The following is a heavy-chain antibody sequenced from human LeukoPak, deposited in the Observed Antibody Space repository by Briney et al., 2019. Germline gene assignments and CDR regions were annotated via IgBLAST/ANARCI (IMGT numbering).Heavy chain of an antibody. Sequence: GGSLRLSCAASGFTFSSYNMNWARQAPGKGLEWVSYISSSSSTIYYADSVKGRFSISRDNAKNSLYLQMNSLSAEDTALYYCTRYYYDNTGFYPYFDYWGQGTLVTVSS. CDR3: TRYYYDNTGFYPYFDY. V-gene: IGHV3-48*01. CDR1: GFTFSSYN. CDR2: ISSSSSTI. J-gene: IGHJ4*02. D-gene: IGHD3-22*01.